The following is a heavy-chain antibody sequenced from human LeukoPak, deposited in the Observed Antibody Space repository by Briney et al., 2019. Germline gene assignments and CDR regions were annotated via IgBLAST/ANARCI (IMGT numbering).Heavy chain of an antibody. J-gene: IGHJ4*02. CDR2: IKSETDGGTT. CDR3: STDHFGFCSTTSCYTAPRFGY. V-gene: IGHV3-15*01. CDR1: GFIFSDAW. D-gene: IGHD2-2*02. Sequence: PGGSLRLSCAASGFIFSDAWMAWVRQTRGKGLEWVGRIKSETDGGTTDYAAPVKGRFTISRDDSENTVYLQMNSLKTEDTAVYYCSTDHFGFCSTTSCYTAPRFGYWGQGTLVTISS.